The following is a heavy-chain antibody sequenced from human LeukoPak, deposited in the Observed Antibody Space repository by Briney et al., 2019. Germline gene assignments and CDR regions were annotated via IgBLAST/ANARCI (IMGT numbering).Heavy chain of an antibody. J-gene: IGHJ4*02. V-gene: IGHV4-59*01. CDR3: ARDSGSYGFDY. Sequence: SETLSLTCTVSGGSISSYYWSWIRQPPGKGLEWIGYIYYSGSTNYNPSPKSRVTISVDTSKNQFSLKLSSVTAAGTAVYYCARDSGSYGFDYWGQGTLVTVSS. CDR1: GGSISSYY. CDR2: IYYSGST. D-gene: IGHD5-18*01.